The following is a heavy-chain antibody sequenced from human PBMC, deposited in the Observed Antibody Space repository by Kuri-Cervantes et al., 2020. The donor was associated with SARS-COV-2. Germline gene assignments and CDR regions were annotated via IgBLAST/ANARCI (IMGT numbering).Heavy chain of an antibody. Sequence: GGSLRLSCAASGFTFSSYAMHWVRQAPGKGLEWATVISYDGNNKYYADSVKGRFTISRDNSKNTLYLQMNSLRAEDTAVYYCARDYDSSGHMLDYWGQGTLVTVSS. CDR3: ARDYDSSGHMLDY. CDR1: GFTFSSYA. V-gene: IGHV3-30*04. D-gene: IGHD3-22*01. CDR2: ISYDGNNK. J-gene: IGHJ4*02.